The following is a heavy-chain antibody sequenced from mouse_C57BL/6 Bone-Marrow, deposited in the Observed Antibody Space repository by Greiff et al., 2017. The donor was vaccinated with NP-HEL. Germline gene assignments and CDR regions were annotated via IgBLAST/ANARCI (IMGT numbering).Heavy chain of an antibody. D-gene: IGHD2-1*01. CDR3: ARGYYGAMDY. CDR1: GYTFTSYG. Sequence: VQLQQSGAELARPGASVKLSCKASGYTFTSYGISWVKQRTGQGLEWIGEISPRRGNTYYNEKFKGKATLTADKSSSTAYMELRRRTSDDSAVYCCARGYYGAMDYWGQGTSVTVSS. V-gene: IGHV1-81*01. CDR2: ISPRRGNT. J-gene: IGHJ4*01.